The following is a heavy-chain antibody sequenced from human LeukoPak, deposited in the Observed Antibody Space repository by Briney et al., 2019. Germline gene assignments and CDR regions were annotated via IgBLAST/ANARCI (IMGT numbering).Heavy chain of an antibody. J-gene: IGHJ4*02. D-gene: IGHD3-22*01. CDR1: GYTFTSYA. CDR2: INAGNGNT. Sequence: ASVKVSCKASGYTFTSYAMHWVRQAPGQRLEWMGWINAGNGNTKYSQKFQGRVTITRDTSASTAYMELSSLRSEDTAVYYCARDRLIYYDSSGYGYWGQGTLVTVSS. V-gene: IGHV1-3*01. CDR3: ARDRLIYYDSSGYGY.